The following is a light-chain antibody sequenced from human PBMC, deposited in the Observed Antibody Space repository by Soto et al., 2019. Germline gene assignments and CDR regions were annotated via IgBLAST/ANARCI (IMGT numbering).Light chain of an antibody. J-gene: IGKJ1*01. CDR1: QGISNS. V-gene: IGKV1-27*01. CDR3: QKYDSAPEA. Sequence: DIQMTQSPSSLSASVGDRVTITCRASQGISNSLAWYQQEPGKVPKLLIYDASTLKSGVSSRFSGSGSGTDITLTISSLQPEDVATYYCQKYDSAPEAFGQGTKVEIK. CDR2: DAS.